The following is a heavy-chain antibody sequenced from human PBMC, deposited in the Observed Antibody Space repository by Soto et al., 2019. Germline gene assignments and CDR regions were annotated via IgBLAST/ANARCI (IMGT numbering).Heavy chain of an antibody. CDR3: VKEWHSDGYGAAFEV. D-gene: IGHD5-18*01. Sequence: QVQLVESGGGVVQPGRSLRLSCAASGFTFSDYGMQWVRQAPGKGLEWVAVASRDGSTKFYADSVKGRFTISRDNSKNSLYLQLNSMRPEDTADYYCVKEWHSDGYGAAFEVWGQGTMVTVSS. CDR2: ASRDGSTK. CDR1: GFTFSDYG. J-gene: IGHJ3*01. V-gene: IGHV3-30*18.